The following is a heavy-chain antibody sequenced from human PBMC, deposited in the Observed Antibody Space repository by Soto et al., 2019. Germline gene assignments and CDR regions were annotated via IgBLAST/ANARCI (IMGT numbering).Heavy chain of an antibody. V-gene: IGHV4-59*01. CDR1: GGSISSYY. Sequence: SETLSLTCTVSGGSISSYYWSWIRQPPGKGLEWIGYIYYSGSTTYNPSLKSRVTISVDTSKNQSSLKLSSVTAADTAVYYCARWWTTVTTWYFDLWGRGTLVTVSS. D-gene: IGHD4-4*01. CDR3: ARWWTTVTTWYFDL. CDR2: IYYSGST. J-gene: IGHJ2*01.